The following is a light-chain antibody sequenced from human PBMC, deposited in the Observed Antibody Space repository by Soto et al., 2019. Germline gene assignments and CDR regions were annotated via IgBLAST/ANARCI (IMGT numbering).Light chain of an antibody. CDR2: EVT. Sequence: QSLLTQPPSASGSPGRSLTISCTGTSSDVGFYNFVSWYQQLPGKAPKLVIYEVTKRPSGVPDRFSGSKSGSTASLTVSGLQADDEADYYCASYAGTKLFVFGSGTKVTVL. V-gene: IGLV2-8*01. J-gene: IGLJ1*01. CDR1: SSDVGFYNF. CDR3: ASYAGTKLFV.